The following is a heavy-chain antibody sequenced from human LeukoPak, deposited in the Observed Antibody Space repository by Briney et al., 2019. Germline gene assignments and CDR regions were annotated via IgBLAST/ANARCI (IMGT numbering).Heavy chain of an antibody. J-gene: IGHJ4*02. Sequence: NTGGSLRLSCAASGFTFSSYSMNWVRQAPGKGLEWVSSISSSSSYIYYADSVKGRFTISRDNAKNSLYLQMNSLRAEDTAVYYCARDLAAAGTDYWGQGTLVTVSS. D-gene: IGHD6-13*01. CDR1: GFTFSSYS. CDR2: ISSSSSYI. V-gene: IGHV3-21*03. CDR3: ARDLAAAGTDY.